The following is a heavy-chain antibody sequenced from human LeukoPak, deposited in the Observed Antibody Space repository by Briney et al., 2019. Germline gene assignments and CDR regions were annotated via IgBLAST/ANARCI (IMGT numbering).Heavy chain of an antibody. Sequence: SETLSLTCAVYGGSFSGYYWSWIRQPPGKGLEWIGEINHSGSTNYNPSLKSRVTISVDTSKNQFSLKLSSVTAADTAVYYCARLNNWFDPWGQGTLVTVSS. CDR3: ARLNNWFDP. V-gene: IGHV4-34*01. CDR2: INHSGST. CDR1: GGSFSGYY. J-gene: IGHJ5*02.